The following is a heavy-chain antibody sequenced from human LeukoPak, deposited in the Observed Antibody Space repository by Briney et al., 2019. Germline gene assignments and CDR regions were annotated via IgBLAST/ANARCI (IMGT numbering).Heavy chain of an antibody. CDR2: ISACNGNT. D-gene: IGHD3-22*01. J-gene: IGHJ2*01. CDR3: ARGSYYYDSSGYWYFDL. V-gene: IGHV1-18*01. CDR1: GYTFTSYG. Sequence: ASVKVSCKASGYTFTSYGISWVRQAPGQGLEWMGWISACNGNTNYAQKLQGRVTMTTDTSTSTAYMELRSLRSDDTAVYYCARGSYYYDSSGYWYFDLWGRGTLVTVSS.